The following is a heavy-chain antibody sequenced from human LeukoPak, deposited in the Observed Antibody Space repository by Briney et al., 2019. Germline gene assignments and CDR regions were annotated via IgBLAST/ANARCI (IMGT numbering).Heavy chain of an antibody. CDR1: GITFSSYS. CDR3: ARDRVVDYGGATPFDY. V-gene: IGHV3-21*01. Sequence: GGSLRLSCAASGITFSSYSMNWVRQAPGKGLEWVSSISSSSSYIYYADSVKGRFTISRDNAKNSLYLQMNSLRAEDTAVYYCARDRVVDYGGATPFDYWGQGTLVTVSS. J-gene: IGHJ4*02. D-gene: IGHD1-26*01. CDR2: ISSSSSYI.